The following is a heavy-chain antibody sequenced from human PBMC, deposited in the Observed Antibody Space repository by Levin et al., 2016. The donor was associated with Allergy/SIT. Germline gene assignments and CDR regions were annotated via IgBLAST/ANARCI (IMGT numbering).Heavy chain of an antibody. J-gene: IGHJ6*02. Sequence: VRQAPGKGLVWVSRINSDGSSTSYADSVKGRFTISRDNAKNTLYLQMNSLRAEDTAVYYCARDYIVVVPAANENVYYYYGMDVWGQGTTVTVSS. CDR2: INSDGSST. CDR3: ARDYIVVVPAANENVYYYYGMDV. D-gene: IGHD2-2*01. V-gene: IGHV3-74*01.